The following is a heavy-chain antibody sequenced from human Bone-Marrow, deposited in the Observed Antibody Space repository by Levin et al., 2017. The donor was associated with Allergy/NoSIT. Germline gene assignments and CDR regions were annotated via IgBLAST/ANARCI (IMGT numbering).Heavy chain of an antibody. CDR2: ISGTGGST. CDR1: GFPLSSFA. V-gene: IGHV3-23*01. J-gene: IGHJ5*02. Sequence: LSLTCAASGFPLSSFAMSWVRQAPGKGLEWVSAISGTGGSTYYADSVKGRFTVSRDNSKNTLYLQMNSLRVEDTAVYYCAKDHSGVIIMELDPWGQGSLVTVSS. CDR3: AKDHSGVIIMELDP. D-gene: IGHD3-3*01.